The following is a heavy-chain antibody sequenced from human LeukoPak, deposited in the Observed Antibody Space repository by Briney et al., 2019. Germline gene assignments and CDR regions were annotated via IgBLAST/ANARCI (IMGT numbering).Heavy chain of an antibody. CDR1: GYSISSGYY. D-gene: IGHD1-1*01. J-gene: IGHJ4*02. CDR2: IYHSGST. V-gene: IGHV4-38-2*02. CDR3: ARVSHWYEIDY. Sequence: PSETLSLTCTVSGYSISSGYYWGWIRQPPGKGLEWIGSIYHSGSTYYNPSLKSRVTISVDTSKNQFSLKLSSVTAADTAVYYCARVSHWYEIDYWGQGTLVTVSS.